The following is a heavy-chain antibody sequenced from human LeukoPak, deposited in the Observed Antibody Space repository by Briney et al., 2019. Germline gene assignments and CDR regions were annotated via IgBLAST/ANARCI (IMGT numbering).Heavy chain of an antibody. CDR1: GYSISSGYY. CDR2: IYHSGST. CDR3: ARGRYNRLYYYYYYMDV. D-gene: IGHD1-14*01. J-gene: IGHJ6*03. Sequence: PSETLSLTCTVSGYSISSGYYWGWIRQPPGKGLEWIGSIYHSGSTYYNPSLKSRVTISVDTSKNQFSLKLSSVTAADTAVYYCARGRYNRLYYYYYYMDVWGKGTTVTVSS. V-gene: IGHV4-38-2*02.